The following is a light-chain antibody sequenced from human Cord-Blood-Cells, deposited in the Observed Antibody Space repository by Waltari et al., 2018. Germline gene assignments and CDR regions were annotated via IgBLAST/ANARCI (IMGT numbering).Light chain of an antibody. CDR1: TSTGGGFQQ. Sequence: SALTSPDSVSGSPGPAITLSCTGTTSTGGGFQQVSWYQQHQGQAPNLMIYDVITRRSGVSNRFSGAKSCNTASLTISGLQAEDEADYYCSSYTSSSTRVFGGGTKLTVL. J-gene: IGLJ3*02. V-gene: IGLV2-14*01. CDR2: DVI. CDR3: SSYTSSSTRV.